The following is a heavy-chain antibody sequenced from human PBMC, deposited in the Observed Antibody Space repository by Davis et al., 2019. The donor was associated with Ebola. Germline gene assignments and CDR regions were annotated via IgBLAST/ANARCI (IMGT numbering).Heavy chain of an antibody. J-gene: IGHJ6*02. CDR2: IGTAGDT. D-gene: IGHD3-3*01. V-gene: IGHV3-13*01. CDR1: GFTFSSYA. Sequence: GESLKISCAASGFTFSSYAMSWVRQAPGKGLEWVSAIGTAGDTYYPGSVKGRFTISRENAKNSLYLQMNSLRAEDTAVYYCARVLPVFGVAGNYYYGMDVWGQGTTVTVSS. CDR3: ARVLPVFGVAGNYYYGMDV.